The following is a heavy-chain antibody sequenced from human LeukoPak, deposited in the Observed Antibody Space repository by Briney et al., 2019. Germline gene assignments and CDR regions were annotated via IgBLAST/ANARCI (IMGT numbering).Heavy chain of an antibody. Sequence: ASVKVSCKASGYTFTSYGISWVRQAPGQGLEWMGWISAYNGNTNYAQKLQGRVTMTTDTSTSTAYMELRSLRSDDTAVYYCARQGPAALRYNWFDPWGQGTLVTVSS. CDR1: GYTFTSYG. CDR3: ARQGPAALRYNWFDP. V-gene: IGHV1-18*01. D-gene: IGHD2-2*01. CDR2: ISAYNGNT. J-gene: IGHJ5*02.